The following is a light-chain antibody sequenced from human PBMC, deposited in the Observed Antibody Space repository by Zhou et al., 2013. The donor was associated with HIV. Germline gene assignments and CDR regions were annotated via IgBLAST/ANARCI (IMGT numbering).Light chain of an antibody. Sequence: DIQMTQSPSSLSASVGDRVTITCRASQGVRNDLAWYQQRPGKVPKLLIHAATTLQSGVPSRFSGSGSGTHFTLTISSLQPEDFATYYCQQYNSVPITFGQGTRLDVK. V-gene: IGKV1-27*01. CDR2: AAT. CDR3: QQYNSVPIT. CDR1: QGVRND. J-gene: IGKJ5*01.